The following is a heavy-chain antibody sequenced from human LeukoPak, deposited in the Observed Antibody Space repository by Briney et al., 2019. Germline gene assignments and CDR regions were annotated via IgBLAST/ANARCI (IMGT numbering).Heavy chain of an antibody. CDR1: GGTFNSYA. Sequence: VKVSCKASGGTFNSYAISWVRQAPGQGLEWMGRIIPILGITNYAQKFQGRVTITADKSTNTVYMELSSLRSEDTAVYYCARASHGLDVWGQGTTVTVSS. J-gene: IGHJ6*02. CDR2: IIPILGIT. CDR3: ARASHGLDV. V-gene: IGHV1-69*04.